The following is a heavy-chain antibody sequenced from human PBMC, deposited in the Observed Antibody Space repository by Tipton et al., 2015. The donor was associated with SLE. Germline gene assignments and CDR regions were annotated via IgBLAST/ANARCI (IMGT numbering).Heavy chain of an antibody. J-gene: IGHJ4*02. CDR1: GGSITSGNFY. D-gene: IGHD3-10*01. Sequence: TLSLTCTVSGGSITSGNFYWNWIRQPAGKGLEWIGRTYASGSPNSNPSFESRVTVSADTSRNQFYLKLNSVTAADTAVYYCARGKPHGDYMDYWGQGTLVTVSS. CDR3: ARGKPHGDYMDY. V-gene: IGHV4-61*02. CDR2: TYASGSP.